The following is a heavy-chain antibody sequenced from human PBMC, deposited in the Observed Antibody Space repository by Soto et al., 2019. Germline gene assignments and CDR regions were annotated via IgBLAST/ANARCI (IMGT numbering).Heavy chain of an antibody. CDR3: AKFFVETGGSSGWPWSFHF. Sequence: VQLLESGGGLVQPGGSLRLSCAASGFTFSSYAMSWVRQAPGKGLEWVSAISGTGGTTYYADSVKGRFTISRDNSRNTRHLQMNSLRAEDTAIYYGAKFFVETGGSSGWPWSFHFWGQGTLVTVSS. J-gene: IGHJ4*02. V-gene: IGHV3-23*01. CDR1: GFTFSSYA. CDR2: ISGTGGTT. D-gene: IGHD6-25*01.